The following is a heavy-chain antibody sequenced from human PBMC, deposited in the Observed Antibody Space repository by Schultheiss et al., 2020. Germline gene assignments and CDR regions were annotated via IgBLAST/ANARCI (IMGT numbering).Heavy chain of an antibody. CDR1: GFTFSSYW. D-gene: IGHD6-13*01. Sequence: GGSLRLSCAASGFTFSSYWMSWVRQAPGKGLEWVANIKQDGSEKYYVDSVKGRFTISRDNAKNSLYLQMNSLRGKDTAVYYCARDNQLVDLDQWGQGTLVTVSS. V-gene: IGHV3-7*01. J-gene: IGHJ4*02. CDR2: IKQDGSEK. CDR3: ARDNQLVDLDQ.